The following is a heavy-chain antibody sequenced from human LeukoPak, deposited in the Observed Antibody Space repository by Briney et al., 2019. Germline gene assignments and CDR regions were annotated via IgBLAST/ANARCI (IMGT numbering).Heavy chain of an antibody. D-gene: IGHD6-25*01. CDR2: ISGTGSGT. CDR1: GFTFNSYG. J-gene: IGHJ4*02. V-gene: IGHV3-23*01. Sequence: PGGSLRLSCAASGFTFNSYGMNWVRQAPGKGLEWVSAISGTGSGTYYAGSVRGRFTTSRDNSKRTVYLQMNSLRVEDTAVYYCAPLAANIFDYWGQGTLVTASS. CDR3: APLAANIFDY.